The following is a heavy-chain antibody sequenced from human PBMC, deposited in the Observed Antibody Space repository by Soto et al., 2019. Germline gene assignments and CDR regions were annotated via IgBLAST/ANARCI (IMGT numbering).Heavy chain of an antibody. CDR3: ARVCTGGSCYQFDS. V-gene: IGHV3-74*01. CDR2: INGDGSNT. D-gene: IGHD2-15*01. Sequence: EVHLVESGGGLVQPGGSLSLSCAASGFTFSSYWMHWVRQAPGKGLVWVSRINGDGSNTNYADSVKGRFTISRDNAKNTLYLQMNSLRADDTAVYYCARVCTGGSCYQFDSWGQGTLVTFSS. CDR1: GFTFSSYW. J-gene: IGHJ4*02.